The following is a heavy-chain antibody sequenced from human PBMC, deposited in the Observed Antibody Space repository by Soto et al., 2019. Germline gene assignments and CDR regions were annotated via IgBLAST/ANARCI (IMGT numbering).Heavy chain of an antibody. CDR1: GFTFSSYA. CDR2: ISYDGSNK. J-gene: IGHJ4*02. CDR3: ARCTKGGSCYRQPGDY. Sequence: VGSLRLSCAASGFTFSSYAMHWVRQAPGKGLEWVAVISYDGSNKYYADSVKGRFTISRDNSKNTLYLQMNSLRAEDTAVYYCARCTKGGSCYRQPGDYWGQGTLVTVSS. V-gene: IGHV3-30-3*01. D-gene: IGHD2-15*01.